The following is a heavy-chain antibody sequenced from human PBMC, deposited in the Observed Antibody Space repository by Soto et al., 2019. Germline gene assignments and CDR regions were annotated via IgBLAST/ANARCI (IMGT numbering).Heavy chain of an antibody. J-gene: IGHJ4*02. D-gene: IGHD4-17*01. CDR3: ARSPNGDYETLES. Sequence: SETLSLTCVVSRDSISSCYYWGWIRQPPGKGLEWIASFFHDGNTYYNPSLKSRVTISGDTSKNQFSLKLSSVTATDTALYYRARSPNGDYETLESWGQGTLVTVS. V-gene: IGHV4-38-2*01. CDR1: RDSISSCYY. CDR2: FFHDGNT.